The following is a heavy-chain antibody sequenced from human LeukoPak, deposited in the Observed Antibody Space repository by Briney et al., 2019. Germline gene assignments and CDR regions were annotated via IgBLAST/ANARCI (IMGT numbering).Heavy chain of an antibody. CDR1: GASFSGNY. CDR3: SRGELLLSNYYYYYMDV. J-gene: IGHJ6*03. V-gene: IGHV4-34*01. D-gene: IGHD2-15*01. Sequence: SETLSLTCAVYGASFSGNYWSWIRQPPGKGLEWIGEISGSGSTNYNPSLKSRVTISVDTSKNQFSLKVSSVTAADTAVYYCSRGELLLSNYYYYYMDVWGKGTTVTVSS. CDR2: ISGSGST.